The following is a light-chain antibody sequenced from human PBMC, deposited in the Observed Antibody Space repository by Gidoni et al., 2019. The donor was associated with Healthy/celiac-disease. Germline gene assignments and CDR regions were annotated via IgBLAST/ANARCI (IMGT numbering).Light chain of an antibody. CDR2: GAS. CDR1: QSVSCSY. J-gene: IGKJ1*01. V-gene: IGKV3-20*01. CDR3: QQYGSSPRT. Sequence: EIVLTQSPGTLSLSPGERATLSCRASQSVSCSYLAWYQQKPGQAPRLLIYGASRRATGIPDRFSGSGSGTDFTLTISSLVPEDFAVYYCQQYGSSPRTFGQGTKVEIK.